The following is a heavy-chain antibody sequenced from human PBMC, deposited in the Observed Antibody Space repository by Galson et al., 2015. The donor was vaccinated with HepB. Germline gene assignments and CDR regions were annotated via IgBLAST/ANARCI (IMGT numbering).Heavy chain of an antibody. D-gene: IGHD3-3*01. Sequence: SVTVSCKASGSSFIDNFIHWVRQAPGQGLEWMGWINPKTGGTNLAHKFQGRVTLTRDTSISTVYMELSRLTSADTAMYYCARSFGGVSILGVVEDAFDIWGQGTMVTVSS. V-gene: IGHV1-2*02. CDR3: ARSFGGVSILGVVEDAFDI. CDR1: GSSFIDNF. CDR2: INPKTGGT. J-gene: IGHJ3*02.